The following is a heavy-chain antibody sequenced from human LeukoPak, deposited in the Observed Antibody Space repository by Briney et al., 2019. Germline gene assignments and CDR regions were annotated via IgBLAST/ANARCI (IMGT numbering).Heavy chain of an antibody. J-gene: IGHJ3*02. V-gene: IGHV3-23*01. D-gene: IGHD2-21*02. CDR2: ISGSGGST. Sequence: GGSLRLSCAASGFTFSSYAMSWVRQAPGKGLEWVSAISGSGGSTYYADSVKGRFTISRDNSKNTLYLQMNSLRAEDTAVYYCAKEENSCPGGDCYSGAFDIWDQGTMVTVSS. CDR1: GFTFSSYA. CDR3: AKEENSCPGGDCYSGAFDI.